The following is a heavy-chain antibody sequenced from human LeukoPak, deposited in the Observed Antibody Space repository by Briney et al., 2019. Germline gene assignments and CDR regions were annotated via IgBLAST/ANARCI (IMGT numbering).Heavy chain of an antibody. CDR3: ARAASYYYYYYGMDV. CDR1: GFTFSSYS. J-gene: IGHJ6*04. CDR2: ISSSSSYI. Sequence: GGSLRLSCAASGFTFSSYSMNWVRQAPGKGLEWVSSISSSSSYIYYADSVKGRFTISRDNAKNSLYLQMNSLRAEDTAVYYCARAASYYYYYYGMDVWGKGTTVTVSS. D-gene: IGHD2-2*01. V-gene: IGHV3-21*01.